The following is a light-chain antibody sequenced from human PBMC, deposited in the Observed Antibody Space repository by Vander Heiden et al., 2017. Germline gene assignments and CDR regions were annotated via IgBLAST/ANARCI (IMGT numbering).Light chain of an antibody. CDR3: MQGTHWPLT. J-gene: IGKJ1*01. CDR1: QSLVYSDGHTY. CDR2: KVS. Sequence: DVVMTQSPLSLPVTLGQPASISCRSSQSLVYSDGHTYLNWFQQRPGQSPRRLIYKVSNRDSGVPDRFSGSGSGTDFTLKISRVEAEDVGVYYCMQGTHWPLTFGQGTKVEIK. V-gene: IGKV2-30*01.